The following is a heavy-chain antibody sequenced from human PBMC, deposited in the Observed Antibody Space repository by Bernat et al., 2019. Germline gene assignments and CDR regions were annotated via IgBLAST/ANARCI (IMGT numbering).Heavy chain of an antibody. V-gene: IGHV3-30*01. CDR3: ARGLSKGNAFDI. CDR2: ISYDGSNK. CDR1: GFTFSSYA. J-gene: IGHJ3*02. D-gene: IGHD4-4*01. Sequence: QVQLVESGGGVVQPGRSLRLSCAASGFTFSSYAMHWVRQAPGKGLEWVAVISYDGSNKYYADSVKGRFTISRDNSKNTLYLQMNSLRAEDTAVYYCARGLSKGNAFDIWGQGTMVIVSS.